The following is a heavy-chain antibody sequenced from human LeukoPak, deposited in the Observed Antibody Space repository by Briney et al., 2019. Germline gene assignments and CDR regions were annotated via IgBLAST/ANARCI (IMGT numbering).Heavy chain of an antibody. CDR2: ISSSGTTI. D-gene: IGHD3-22*01. CDR1: GFTFSNAW. Sequence: GGSLRLSCAASGFTFSNAWMTWVRQAPGKGLEWVAYISSSGTTIDFADFVKGRFTISRDNAKNALYLQMNSLRAGDTAVYYCAGPGYYDSSGYYYYNWFDPWGQGTLVTVSS. CDR3: AGPGYYDSSGYYYYNWFDP. J-gene: IGHJ5*02. V-gene: IGHV3-11*01.